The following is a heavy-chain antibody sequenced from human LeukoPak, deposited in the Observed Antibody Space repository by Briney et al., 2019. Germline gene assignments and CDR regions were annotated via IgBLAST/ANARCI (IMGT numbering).Heavy chain of an antibody. J-gene: IGHJ1*01. D-gene: IGHD3-22*01. Sequence: PGGSLRLSCAASGFTFSSYSMSWVRQAPGKGLEWVSSISSSSSYIYYADSVKGRFTISRDNAKNSLYLQMSSLRAEDTAVYYCARGGITMIVVVDWGQGTLVTVSS. CDR1: GFTFSSYS. CDR2: ISSSSSYI. CDR3: ARGGITMIVVVD. V-gene: IGHV3-21*01.